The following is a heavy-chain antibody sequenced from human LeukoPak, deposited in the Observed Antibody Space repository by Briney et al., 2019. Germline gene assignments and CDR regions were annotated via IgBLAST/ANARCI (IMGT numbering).Heavy chain of an antibody. CDR2: IRYDGSNK. Sequence: GGSLRLSCAASGFTFSSYGMHWVRQAPGKGLEWVAFIRYDGSNKYYADSVKGRFTISRDNSKNTLYLQMNSLRAEDTAVYYCAKDLGAVRGVIEYYFDYWGQGTLVTVSS. D-gene: IGHD3-10*01. J-gene: IGHJ4*02. CDR1: GFTFSSYG. V-gene: IGHV3-30*02. CDR3: AKDLGAVRGVIEYYFDY.